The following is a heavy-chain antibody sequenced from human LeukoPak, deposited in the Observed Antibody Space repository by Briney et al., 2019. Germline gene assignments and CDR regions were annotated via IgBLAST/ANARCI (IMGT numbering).Heavy chain of an antibody. CDR1: GYTFTGYY. D-gene: IGHD1-26*01. CDR2: INPNSGGT. V-gene: IGHV1-2*02. Sequence: GASVKVSCKASGYTFTGYYMHWVRQAPGQGLEWMGWINPNSGGTNYAQKFQGRVTMTRDTSISTAYMELSRLRSDDTAVYYCERRWELGADWFDPWGQGTLVTVSS. J-gene: IGHJ5*02. CDR3: ERRWELGADWFDP.